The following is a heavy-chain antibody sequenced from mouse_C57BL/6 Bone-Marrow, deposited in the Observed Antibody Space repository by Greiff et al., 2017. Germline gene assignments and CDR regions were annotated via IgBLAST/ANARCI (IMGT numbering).Heavy chain of an antibody. J-gene: IGHJ2*01. Sequence: EVKLMESGGGLVKPGGSLKLSCAASGFTFSDYGMHWVRQAPEKGLEWVAYISSGSSTIYYADTVKGRFPISRDNAKNTLFLQMTSLRSEDTAMYYCARGLTGGNFDYWGQGTTLTVSS. CDR1: GFTFSDYG. CDR3: ARGLTGGNFDY. V-gene: IGHV5-17*01. CDR2: ISSGSSTI. D-gene: IGHD1-1*01.